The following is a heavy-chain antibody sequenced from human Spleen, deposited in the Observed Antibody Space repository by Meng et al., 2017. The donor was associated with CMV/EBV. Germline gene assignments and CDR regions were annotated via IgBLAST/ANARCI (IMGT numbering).Heavy chain of an antibody. J-gene: IGHJ4*02. CDR1: GFTVSSNY. Sequence: CAASGFTVSSNYINWVRQAPGKGLEWVSVIYSGGSTYYADSVKGRFTISRDNSKNTLYLQMNSLRAEDTAVYYCARVGIAVAGSFDYWGQGTLVTVSS. V-gene: IGHV3-53*01. CDR3: ARVGIAVAGSFDY. D-gene: IGHD6-19*01. CDR2: IYSGGST.